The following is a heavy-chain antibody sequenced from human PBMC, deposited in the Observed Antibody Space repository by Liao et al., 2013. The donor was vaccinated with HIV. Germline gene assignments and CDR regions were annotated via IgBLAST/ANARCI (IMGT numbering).Heavy chain of an antibody. D-gene: IGHD3-3*02. CDR1: GGSISNYY. CDR2: IYPSGRT. Sequence: QVQLQESGPGLVKPSETLSLTCTVSGGSISNYYWNWIRQPAGTGLEWIGRIYPSGRTNYNPSLKSRVTMSVDTSKNQLSLKMSSVTAADTAVYFCARDLIDLVENSGIFSYSYMDVWAEGPRSRSP. J-gene: IGHJ6*03. V-gene: IGHV4-4*07. CDR3: ARDLIDLVENSGIFSYSYMDV.